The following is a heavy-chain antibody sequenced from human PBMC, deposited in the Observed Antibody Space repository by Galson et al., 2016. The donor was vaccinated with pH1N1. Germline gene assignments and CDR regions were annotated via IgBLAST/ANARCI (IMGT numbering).Heavy chain of an antibody. Sequence: SLRLSCAASGFTFSIYWMTWVRQAPGKGLEWVANINQDGSKMYYVDAVKGRFTISRDNAKNSLYLQMYSLRAEDTAVYYCARAIAAAEGYWGQGTLVTVSS. J-gene: IGHJ4*02. CDR2: INQDGSKM. V-gene: IGHV3-7*03. D-gene: IGHD6-13*01. CDR3: ARAIAAAEGY. CDR1: GFTFSIYW.